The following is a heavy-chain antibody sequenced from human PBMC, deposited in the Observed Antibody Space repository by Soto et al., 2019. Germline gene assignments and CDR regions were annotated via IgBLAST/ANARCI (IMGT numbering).Heavy chain of an antibody. D-gene: IGHD2-2*01. CDR1: GFTFDDYA. CDR2: IRNDRTNK. Sequence: GGSLRLSCAASGFTFDDYAMHWVRQAPGKGLEWVSGIRNDRTNKSYADSVKGRFTISRDNSKNTLYLQMNSLRAEDTAVYYCARDRCSSNSCYVRYWFDPWGQGTLVTVSS. CDR3: ARDRCSSNSCYVRYWFDP. J-gene: IGHJ5*02. V-gene: IGHV3-33*08.